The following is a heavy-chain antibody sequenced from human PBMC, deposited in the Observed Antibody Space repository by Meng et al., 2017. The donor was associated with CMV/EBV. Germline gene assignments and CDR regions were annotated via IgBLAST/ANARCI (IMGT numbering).Heavy chain of an antibody. V-gene: IGHV2-5*02. J-gene: IGHJ4*02. CDR3: ARIAAAGRFDY. CDR1: GFSLSTSGVG. D-gene: IGHD6-13*01. Sequence: ITLKEAGPTLVKPTQTLTLTCTFSGFSLSTSGVGVGWICQPPGKALEWLALIYWDDDKRYSPSLKSRLTITKDTSKNQVVLTMTNMDPVDTATYYCARIAAAGRFDYWGQGTLVTVSS. CDR2: IYWDDDK.